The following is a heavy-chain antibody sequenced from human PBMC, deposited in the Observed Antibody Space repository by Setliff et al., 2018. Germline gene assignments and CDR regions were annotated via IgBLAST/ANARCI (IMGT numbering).Heavy chain of an antibody. D-gene: IGHD3-16*01. V-gene: IGHV4-59*01. CDR2: IFYSGGS. CDR1: GGSFSTYY. J-gene: IGHJ4*02. Sequence: SETLSLTCAVYGGSFSTYYWIWIRQPPGKGLEWIWSIFYSGGSTYSDNLSLKSRATISRDISKNQFYLTLTSVTAADTAVYYCARAGYNYDYGDYWGQGSLVTVSS. CDR3: ARAGYNYDYGDY.